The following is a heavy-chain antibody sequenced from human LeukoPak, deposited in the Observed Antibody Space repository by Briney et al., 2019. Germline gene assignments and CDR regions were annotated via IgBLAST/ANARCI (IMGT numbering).Heavy chain of an antibody. CDR2: IYTSGST. CDR3: ARGPSYDSSGFYGKYYYYMDV. Sequence: SETLSLTCTVSGGSISSYYWSWIRQPAGKGLEWIGRIYTSGSTNYNPSLKSRVTMSVDTSKNQFSLKLSSVTAADTAVYYCARGPSYDSSGFYGKYYYYMDVWGKGTTVTVSS. V-gene: IGHV4-4*07. J-gene: IGHJ6*03. CDR1: GGSISSYY. D-gene: IGHD3-22*01.